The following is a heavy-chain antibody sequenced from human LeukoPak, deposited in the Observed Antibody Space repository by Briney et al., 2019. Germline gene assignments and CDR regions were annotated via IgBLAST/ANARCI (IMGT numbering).Heavy chain of an antibody. J-gene: IGHJ6*02. V-gene: IGHV3-64D*09. CDR1: RFTFSNYW. CDR3: VRGYSFGPYGMDV. Sequence: GGSLRLSCAASRFTFSNYWMSWVRQAPGKGLEYVSAISDSGGSTYYADSVKGRFTISRDNSKNTLYLQMSSLRAEDTAVYFCVRGYSFGPYGMDVWGQGTTVTVSS. D-gene: IGHD2-15*01. CDR2: ISDSGGST.